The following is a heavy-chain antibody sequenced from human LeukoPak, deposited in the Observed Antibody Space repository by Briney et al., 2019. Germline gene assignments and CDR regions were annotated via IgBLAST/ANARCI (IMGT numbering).Heavy chain of an antibody. CDR3: ARLNYDTYRPQDY. CDR1: EYTFTSYD. Sequence: ASVKVSCKASEYTFTSYDNNWVRHATGQGLEWMEWMNPNSGNTGYAQKFQGRVTMTRNTSISTAYMEQRSLRSEDTAVYYCARLNYDTYRPQDYWGQGNLVTVSS. V-gene: IGHV1-8*01. CDR2: MNPNSGNT. J-gene: IGHJ4*02. D-gene: IGHD3-9*01.